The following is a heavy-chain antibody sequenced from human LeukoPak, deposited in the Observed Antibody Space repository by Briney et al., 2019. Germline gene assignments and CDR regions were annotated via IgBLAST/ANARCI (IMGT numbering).Heavy chain of an antibody. CDR1: GGSFSGYY. D-gene: IGHD3-22*01. V-gene: IGHV4-34*01. CDR3: AGRNDSSGYPSFDY. J-gene: IGHJ4*02. Sequence: SETLSLTCAVYGGSFSGYYWSWIRQPPGKGLGWIGEINHSGSTNYNPSLKSRVTISVDTSKNQFSLKLSSVTAADTAVYYCAGRNDSSGYPSFDYWGQGTLVTVPS. CDR2: INHSGST.